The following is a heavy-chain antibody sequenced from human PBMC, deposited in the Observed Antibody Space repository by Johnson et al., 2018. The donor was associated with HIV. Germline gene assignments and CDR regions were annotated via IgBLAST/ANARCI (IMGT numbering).Heavy chain of an antibody. CDR1: GFSFSSYA. CDR3: ARAYSVRLPNDGFDI. CDR2: ISYDGSNK. Sequence: QVQLVESGGVVVQPGGSLRLSCAASGFSFSSYAMSWVRQAPGKGLEWVAVISYDGSNKYYADSVKGRFTISRDNSKNTLYLQMNSLRAEDTAAYYCARAYSVRLPNDGFDIWGQGTMVTVSS. J-gene: IGHJ3*02. D-gene: IGHD3-9*01. V-gene: IGHV3-30-3*01.